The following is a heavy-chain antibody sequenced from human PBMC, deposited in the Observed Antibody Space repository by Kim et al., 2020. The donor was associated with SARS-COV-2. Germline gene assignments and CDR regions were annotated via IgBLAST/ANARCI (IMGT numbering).Heavy chain of an antibody. V-gene: IGHV4-4*07. CDR3: ARDDSRYFDL. D-gene: IGHD2-21*02. J-gene: IGHJ2*01. Sequence: TTYTPSLRNRVTMSVDTARNQFSLKLRSVTAADTAVYFCARDDSRYFDLWGRGSLVTVSS. CDR2: T.